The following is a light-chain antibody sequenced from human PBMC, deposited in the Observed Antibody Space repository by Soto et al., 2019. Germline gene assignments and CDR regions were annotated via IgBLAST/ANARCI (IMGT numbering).Light chain of an antibody. CDR2: KAS. CDR3: QHYNSYSEA. J-gene: IGKJ1*01. V-gene: IGKV1-5*03. Sequence: DIQMTQSPSTLSGSVGDRVTITCRASQTISSWLAWYQQKPGKAPKLLIYKASTLKSVVPSRFSGSGSGTELTLTISSLQPDDFATYYCQHYNSYSEAFGQGTKVELK. CDR1: QTISSW.